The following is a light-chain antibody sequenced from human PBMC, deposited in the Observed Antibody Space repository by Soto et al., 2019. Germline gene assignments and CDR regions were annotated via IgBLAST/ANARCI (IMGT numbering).Light chain of an antibody. CDR2: AAS. J-gene: IGKJ2*01. Sequence: DIQMTQSPSSLSASVGDRVTITCRASQSISSYLHWYQQKPGKAPKXLIYAASSLQSGVPSRFSGSGSGTEFTLTISSLQPDDFATYYCQQYNSYSYTFGQGTKVDIK. V-gene: IGKV1-16*01. CDR3: QQYNSYSYT. CDR1: QSISSY.